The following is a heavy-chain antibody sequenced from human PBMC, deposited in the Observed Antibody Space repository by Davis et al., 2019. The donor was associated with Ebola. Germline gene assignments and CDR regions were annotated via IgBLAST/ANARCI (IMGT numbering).Heavy chain of an antibody. CDR3: ARDLVGATLGGGY. V-gene: IGHV1-69*04. CDR1: GYTFTSYA. CDR2: IIPILGIA. J-gene: IGHJ4*02. D-gene: IGHD1-26*01. Sequence: SVKVSCKASGYTFTSYAMNWVRQAPGQGLEWMGRIIPILGIANYAQKFQGRVTITADKSTSTAYMELSSLRSEDTAVYYCARDLVGATLGGGYWGQGTLVTVSS.